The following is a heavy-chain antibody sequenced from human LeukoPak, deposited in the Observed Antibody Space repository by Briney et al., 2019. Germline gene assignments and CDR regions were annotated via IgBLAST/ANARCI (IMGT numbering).Heavy chain of an antibody. V-gene: IGHV3-30*18. CDR1: GFTFSSYG. Sequence: GRSLRLSCAASGFTFSSYGMHWVRQAPGKGLEWVAVISYDGSNKYYADSVKGRFTISRDNSKNTLYLQMNSLRAEDTAVYYRAKDPYFDYWGQGTLVTVSS. CDR3: AKDPYFDY. J-gene: IGHJ4*02. CDR2: ISYDGSNK.